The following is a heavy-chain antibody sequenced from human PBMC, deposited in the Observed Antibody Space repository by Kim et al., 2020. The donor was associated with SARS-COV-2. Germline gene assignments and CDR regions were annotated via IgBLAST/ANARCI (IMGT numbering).Heavy chain of an antibody. CDR3: ARVARVLEWLLRSEPEAFDI. Sequence: ASVKVSCKASGYTFTSYGISWVRQAPGQGLEWMGWISAYNGNTNYAQKLQGRVTMTTDTSTSTAYMELRSLRSDDTAVYYCARVARVLEWLLRSEPEAFDIWGQGTMVTVSS. CDR2: ISAYNGNT. D-gene: IGHD3-3*01. V-gene: IGHV1-18*01. J-gene: IGHJ3*02. CDR1: GYTFTSYG.